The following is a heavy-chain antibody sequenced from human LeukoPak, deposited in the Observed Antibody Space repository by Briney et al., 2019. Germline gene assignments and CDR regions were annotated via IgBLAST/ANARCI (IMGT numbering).Heavy chain of an antibody. Sequence: GGSLRLSCAASGFKFSNYWMSWVRQAPGKGPEWVANIKQDGSAKYCVDSVKGRFTISRDNANSSLYLQMNSLRAEDTAVYYCARAHGMDVWGQGTTVTVSS. CDR1: GFKFSNYW. V-gene: IGHV3-7*03. J-gene: IGHJ6*02. CDR3: ARAHGMDV. CDR2: IKQDGSAK.